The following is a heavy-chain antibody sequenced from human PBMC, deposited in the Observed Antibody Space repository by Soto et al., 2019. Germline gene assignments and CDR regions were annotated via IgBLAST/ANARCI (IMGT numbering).Heavy chain of an antibody. Sequence: ASVKVSCKASGYTFINYDVNWVRQATGQGLEWMGWMNPSSGNTGYAQKFQGRVTMTRNTSISTAYMELSSLRSEDTAVYYCARGNIVATIKGADYWGQGTLVTVSS. J-gene: IGHJ4*02. CDR3: ARGNIVATIKGADY. V-gene: IGHV1-8*01. D-gene: IGHD5-12*01. CDR1: GYTFINYD. CDR2: MNPSSGNT.